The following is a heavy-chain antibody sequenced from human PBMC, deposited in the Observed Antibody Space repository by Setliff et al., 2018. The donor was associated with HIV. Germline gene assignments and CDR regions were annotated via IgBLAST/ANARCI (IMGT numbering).Heavy chain of an antibody. CDR1: GGAFSDYQ. J-gene: IGHJ4*02. V-gene: IGHV1-2*02. CDR3: ARDPELKQWLVRSPSFYFDY. CDR2: IIPNSGGT. Sequence: ASVKVSCKATGGAFSDYQIHWVRQAPGQGLEYMGYIIPNSGGTMFARKFQDRVTMTRDTSISTVYLELSRLTSDDTAVYFCARDPELKQWLVRSPSFYFDYWGQGTLVTVSS. D-gene: IGHD6-19*01.